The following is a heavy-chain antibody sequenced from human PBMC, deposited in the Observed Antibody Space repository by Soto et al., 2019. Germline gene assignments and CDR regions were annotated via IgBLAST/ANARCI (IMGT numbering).Heavy chain of an antibody. CDR1: GFSLSTSGVG. Sequence: QITLKESGPTLVKPTQTLTLTCTFSGFSLSTSGVGVGWIRQPPGKALEWLSLIYWDDDKRYSPSLKSRITITKDTSKNQVVLTMTNIDPMDTATYYCAHRSYGDFPVGYWGQGTLVTVSS. D-gene: IGHD4-17*01. CDR3: AHRSYGDFPVGY. J-gene: IGHJ4*02. V-gene: IGHV2-5*02. CDR2: IYWDDDK.